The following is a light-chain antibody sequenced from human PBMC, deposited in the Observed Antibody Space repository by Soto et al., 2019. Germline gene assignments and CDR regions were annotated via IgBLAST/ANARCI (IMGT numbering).Light chain of an antibody. CDR3: SSHTSGSTRV. CDR2: EVT. V-gene: IGLV2-14*01. Sequence: QSVLTQPASVSGSPGQSIAISCTGTSSDVGGYDYVSWYQQQPDKAPKLMIYEVTKRPPGVSNRFSGSKSGNTASLTISGLQAEDEADYYCSSHTSGSTRVFGTGTKVTVL. J-gene: IGLJ1*01. CDR1: SSDVGGYDY.